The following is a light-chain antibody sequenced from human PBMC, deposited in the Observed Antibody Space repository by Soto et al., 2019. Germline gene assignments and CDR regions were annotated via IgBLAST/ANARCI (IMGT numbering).Light chain of an antibody. V-gene: IGKV1-8*01. CDR2: AAS. Sequence: AMRMTQSPSSLSASTGDRVTITCRASQGISRYLAWYQQKPGKAPKLLIYAASTLQSGVPSRFSGSGSGTDFTLTISCLQSEDFATYYCQQYYSYPQTFGQGTKVEIK. J-gene: IGKJ1*01. CDR3: QQYYSYPQT. CDR1: QGISRY.